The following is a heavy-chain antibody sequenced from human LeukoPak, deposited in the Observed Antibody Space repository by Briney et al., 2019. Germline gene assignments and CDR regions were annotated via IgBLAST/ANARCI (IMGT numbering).Heavy chain of an antibody. D-gene: IGHD3-16*01. CDR3: ARDYGGGRPTLGGY. Sequence: ASVKVSCKASGYTFTGYYMHWVRQAPGQGLEWMGWINPNSGGTNYAQKLQGRVTMTTDTSTSTAYMELRSLGSDDTAVYYCARDYGGGRPTLGGYWGQGTLVTVSS. CDR2: INPNSGGT. V-gene: IGHV1-2*02. CDR1: GYTFTGYY. J-gene: IGHJ4*02.